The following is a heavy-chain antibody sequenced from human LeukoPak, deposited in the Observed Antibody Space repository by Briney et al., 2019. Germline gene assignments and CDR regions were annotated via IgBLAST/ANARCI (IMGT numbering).Heavy chain of an antibody. CDR1: GFTLSTYA. Sequence: GGSLRLSCAASGFTLSTYAMSWVRQTPGKGLEWVAATSSSDAGTYHADSVRGRFTISRDNSKNTLYLQMNSLRAEDAAVYLCAKAPVTSCRGAYCYPFDSWGQGTLVTVSS. V-gene: IGHV3-23*01. CDR3: AKAPVTSCRGAYCYPFDS. D-gene: IGHD2-21*01. J-gene: IGHJ4*02. CDR2: TSSSDAGT.